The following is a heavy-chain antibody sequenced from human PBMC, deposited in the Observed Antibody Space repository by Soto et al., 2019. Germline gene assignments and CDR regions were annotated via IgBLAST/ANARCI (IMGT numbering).Heavy chain of an antibody. CDR3: ARGSTPSGAFDI. Sequence: GGSLRLSCAASGFTVSSNYMSWVRQAPGKGLEWVSVIYSGGSTYYADYGKGRFTISRDNSKNTLYLQMNSLRAEDTAVYYCARGSTPSGAFDIWGQGTMVTVSS. CDR1: GFTVSSNY. J-gene: IGHJ3*02. V-gene: IGHV3-53*01. CDR2: IYSGGST. D-gene: IGHD6-25*01.